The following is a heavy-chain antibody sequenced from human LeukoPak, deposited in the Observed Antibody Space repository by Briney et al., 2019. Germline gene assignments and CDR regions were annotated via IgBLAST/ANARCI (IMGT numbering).Heavy chain of an antibody. CDR1: GYSFTSYW. D-gene: IGHD5-18*01. V-gene: IGHV5-51*01. CDR2: IYPGDSDT. CDR3: AILGYSPAGAYYYYMDV. J-gene: IGHJ6*03. Sequence: GESLQISCQGTGYSFTSYWIGWGRQMPGKGLEWMGIIYPGDSDTRYSPSFQGQVTISADKSISTAYLQWSSLKASDTAMYYCAILGYSPAGAYYYYMDVWGKGTTVTVSS.